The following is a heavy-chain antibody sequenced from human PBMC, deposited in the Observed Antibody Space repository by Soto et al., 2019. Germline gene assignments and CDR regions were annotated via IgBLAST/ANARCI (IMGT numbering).Heavy chain of an antibody. Sequence: QVQLVQSGAEVKKPGSSVKVSCKASGGTFSSYTISWVRQAPGQGLEWMGRIIPILGIANYAQKFQGRVTIPADKSTRTAYMELSSLRSEDTAVYYCARDVRVVAATRDAFDIWGQGTMVTVSS. V-gene: IGHV1-69*08. CDR1: GGTFSSYT. CDR3: ARDVRVVAATRDAFDI. CDR2: IIPILGIA. D-gene: IGHD2-15*01. J-gene: IGHJ3*02.